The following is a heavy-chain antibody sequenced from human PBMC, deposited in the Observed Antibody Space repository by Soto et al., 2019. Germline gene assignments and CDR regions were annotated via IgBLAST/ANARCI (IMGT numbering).Heavy chain of an antibody. V-gene: IGHV3-7*04. CDR1: GFTFSSWW. J-gene: IGHJ6*02. CDR2: ITQDGSEK. CDR3: ARGHYGLDV. Sequence: EMQLVESGGGLVQPGGSLRLSCVASGFTFSSWWMTWVRQAPGKGLEWVAHITQDGSEKYYVDSVKGRFTISRDNAKDSLYLQMYSLRVEDTAVYYCARGHYGLDVWGRGTTVTVSS.